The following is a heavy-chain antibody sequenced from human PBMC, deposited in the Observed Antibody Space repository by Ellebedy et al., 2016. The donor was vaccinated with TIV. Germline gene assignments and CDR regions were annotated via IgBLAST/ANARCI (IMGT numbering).Heavy chain of an antibody. CDR3: AREGSMVRGVNTWFDP. D-gene: IGHD3-10*01. CDR1: GDSISSGDYY. J-gene: IGHJ5*02. Sequence: SETLSLXXTVSGDSISSGDYYWSWIRQHPGKGLEWIGYIYYSGITYYNPSLKSRVTISVDTPKNQFSLKLSSVTAADTAVYYCAREGSMVRGVNTWFDPWGQGTLVTVSS. CDR2: IYYSGIT. V-gene: IGHV4-31*03.